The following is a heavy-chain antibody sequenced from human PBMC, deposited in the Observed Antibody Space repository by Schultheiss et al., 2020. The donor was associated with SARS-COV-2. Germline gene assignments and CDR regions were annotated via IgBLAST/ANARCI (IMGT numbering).Heavy chain of an antibody. CDR1: GGSISSGDYY. CDR3: ARDRLGFGLDV. Sequence: SETLSLTCTVSGGSISSGDYYWSWIRQPPGKGLEWIGYIYYSGSTFYNPSLKSRVTISVDTSKNQFSLKLSSVTAADTAVYYCARDRLGFGLDVWGQGTTVTVSS. D-gene: IGHD7-27*01. CDR2: IYYSGST. V-gene: IGHV4-30-4*01. J-gene: IGHJ6*02.